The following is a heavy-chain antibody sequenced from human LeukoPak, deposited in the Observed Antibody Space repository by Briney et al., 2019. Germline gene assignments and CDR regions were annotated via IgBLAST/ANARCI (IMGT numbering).Heavy chain of an antibody. Sequence: GGSLRLSCAASGFTFSTYWMFWVRQAPGKGLVWVSRINGDGSSISYADSVKGRFNISRDNSKNTLYLQMNSLRAEDTAVYYCAKEIRWQNWFDPWGQGTLVTVSS. CDR1: GFTFSTYW. CDR2: INGDGSSI. V-gene: IGHV3-74*01. CDR3: AKEIRWQNWFDP. D-gene: IGHD4-23*01. J-gene: IGHJ5*02.